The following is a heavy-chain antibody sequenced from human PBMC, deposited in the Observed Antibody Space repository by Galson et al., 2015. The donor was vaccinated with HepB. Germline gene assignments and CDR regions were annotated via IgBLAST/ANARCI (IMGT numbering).Heavy chain of an antibody. CDR3: ARVRGVVGNTYDAFDI. J-gene: IGHJ3*02. Sequence: CAASGFTFRSYSMNWVRQAPGKGLEWVSSISTSSSYIYYADSVKGRFTISRDKAKNSLSLQMNSLRAEDTAVYYCARVRGVVGNTYDAFDIWGQGTMVTVSS. CDR1: GFTFRSYS. CDR2: ISTSSSYI. V-gene: IGHV3-21*01. D-gene: IGHD1-26*01.